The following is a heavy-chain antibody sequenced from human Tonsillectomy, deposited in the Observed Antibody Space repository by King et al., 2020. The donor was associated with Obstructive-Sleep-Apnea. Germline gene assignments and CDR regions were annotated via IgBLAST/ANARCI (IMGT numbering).Heavy chain of an antibody. CDR1: GGAISSCY. CDR2: SYYRGST. Sequence: GERWGALARAGTVSGGAISSCYWSWIRQPPGKGLEGIGYSYYRGSTNYNPSPRSRGTISVDTSNNQFSLKLRSVTAADTAVYACARGGMATLYYFGYWGPGTLVTVSS. CDR3: ARGGMATLYYFGY. V-gene: IGHV4-59*08. J-gene: IGHJ4*02. D-gene: IGHD3-16*01.